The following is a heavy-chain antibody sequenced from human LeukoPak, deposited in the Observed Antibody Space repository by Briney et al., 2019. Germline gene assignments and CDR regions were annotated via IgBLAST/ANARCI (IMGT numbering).Heavy chain of an antibody. D-gene: IGHD2-15*01. V-gene: IGHV1-2*06. Sequence: ASVKVSCKASGYTFSDYSIHWVRQAPGQGLEWMGRINSNSGGTDYAQNFQGRVTMTRDTSISTAYMELSRLRSDDTAVYYCARGYCSGGTCYLVENWLDPWGQGTLVTVSS. CDR3: ARGYCSGGTCYLVENWLDP. CDR1: GYTFSDYS. CDR2: INSNSGGT. J-gene: IGHJ5*02.